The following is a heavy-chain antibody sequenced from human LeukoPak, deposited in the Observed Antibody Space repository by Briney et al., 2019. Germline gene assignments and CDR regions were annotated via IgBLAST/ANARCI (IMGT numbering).Heavy chain of an antibody. CDR3: ARHEGSGWPYYFDY. D-gene: IGHD6-19*01. J-gene: IGHJ4*02. V-gene: IGHV5-51*01. CDR1: GSSFTSYW. CDR2: IYPGDSDT. Sequence: GASLQISCKGSGSSFTSYWIGWVRPLPGKGLEWMGIIYPGDSDTTYSPSFQGQVTISADKSISTAYLQWSSLKASDTAMYYCARHEGSGWPYYFDYWGQGTLVTVSS.